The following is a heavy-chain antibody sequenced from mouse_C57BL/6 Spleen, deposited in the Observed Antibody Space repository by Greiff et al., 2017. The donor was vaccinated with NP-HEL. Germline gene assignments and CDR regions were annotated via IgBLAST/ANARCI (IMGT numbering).Heavy chain of an antibody. V-gene: IGHV1-50*01. CDR1: GYTFTSYW. CDR3: ARFYCGSSYAMDY. J-gene: IGHJ4*01. D-gene: IGHD1-1*01. Sequence: QVQLQQPGAELVKPGASVKLSCKASGYTFTSYWMQWVKQRPGQGLEWIGEIDPSDSYTNYNQKFKGKATLTVDTSSSTAYMQLSSLTSEDSAVYYCARFYCGSSYAMDYWGQGTSVTVSS. CDR2: IDPSDSYT.